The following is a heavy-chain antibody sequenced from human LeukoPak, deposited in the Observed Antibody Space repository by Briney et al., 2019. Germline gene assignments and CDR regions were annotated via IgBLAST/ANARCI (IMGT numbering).Heavy chain of an antibody. CDR3: AKAIGQEVPAGSRWYDP. CDR1: GFAFTSYV. J-gene: IGHJ5*02. D-gene: IGHD6-13*01. V-gene: IGHV3-23*01. Sequence: LRFSCAAPGFAFTSYVMAWVRQAPGKGLEWVSTISDAGGATYYGDSVKGRFTIAKDSSTQTLSLQMNNQRAEDTAVYYCAKAIGQEVPAGSRWYDPWGQGTLVTVSS. CDR2: ISDAGGAT.